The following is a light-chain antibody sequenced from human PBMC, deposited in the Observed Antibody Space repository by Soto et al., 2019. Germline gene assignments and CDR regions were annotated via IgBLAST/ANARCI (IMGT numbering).Light chain of an antibody. V-gene: IGKV3-15*01. CDR1: QSVRSN. J-gene: IGKJ5*01. Sequence: EVVMTQSPATLSVSPGERVTLSCRASQSVRSNLAWYQQKPGQSPRLLIYGASTRATGIPARFSGSGSGTDFTLTISSLEPEDFAVYYCQQYANSPITFGQGTRLEIK. CDR3: QQYANSPIT. CDR2: GAS.